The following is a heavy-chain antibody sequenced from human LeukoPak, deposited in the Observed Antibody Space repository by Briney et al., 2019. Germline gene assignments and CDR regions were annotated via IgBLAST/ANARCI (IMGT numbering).Heavy chain of an antibody. CDR2: ISFSSSTI. J-gene: IGHJ3*02. D-gene: IGHD4-17*01. CDR3: AKVMGYGAPWLDAFDI. V-gene: IGHV3-48*01. Sequence: GGSLRLSCAASGFTFGTYNMNWARQAPGKGLEWVSYISFSSSTIHYADSVKGRFTISRDNSKNTLYLQMNSLRAEDTAVYYCAKVMGYGAPWLDAFDIWGQGTMVTVSS. CDR1: GFTFGTYN.